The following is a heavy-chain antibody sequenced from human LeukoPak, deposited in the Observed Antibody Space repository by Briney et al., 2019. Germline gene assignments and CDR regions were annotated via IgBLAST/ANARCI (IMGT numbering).Heavy chain of an antibody. V-gene: IGHV4-59*01. Sequence: KPSETLSLTCTVSGGSISSCYWSWIRQPPGKGLEWIGYIYYSGSTNYNPSLKSRVTISVDTSKNQFSLKLSSVTAADTAVYYCARGEPSTVRWYYYYGMDVWGQGTTVTVSS. CDR1: GGSISSCY. D-gene: IGHD4-23*01. CDR2: IYYSGST. J-gene: IGHJ6*02. CDR3: ARGEPSTVRWYYYYGMDV.